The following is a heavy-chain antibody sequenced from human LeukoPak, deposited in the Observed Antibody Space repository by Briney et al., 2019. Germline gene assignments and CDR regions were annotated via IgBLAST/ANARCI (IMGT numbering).Heavy chain of an antibody. CDR1: GGSFSGYY. Sequence: SETLSLTCAVYGGSFSGYYWSWIRQPPGKGLEWIGEINHSGSTNCNPSLKSRVTISVDTSKNQFSLKLSSVTAADTAVYYCASLGDYGYYYYGMDVWGQGTTVTVSS. V-gene: IGHV4-34*01. CDR2: INHSGST. CDR3: ASLGDYGYYYYGMDV. D-gene: IGHD4-17*01. J-gene: IGHJ6*02.